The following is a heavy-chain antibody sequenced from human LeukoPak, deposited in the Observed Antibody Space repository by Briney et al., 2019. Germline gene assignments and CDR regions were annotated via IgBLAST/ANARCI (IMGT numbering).Heavy chain of an antibody. CDR1: GGTFSSYA. CDR3: ARKVPNDSSGYYYRGQFDP. V-gene: IGHV1-69*06. Sequence: ASVKVSCKASGGTFSSYAISWVRQAPGQGLEWMGGIIPIFGTANYAQKFQGRVTIAADKSTSTAYMELSSLRSEDTAVYYCARKVPNDSSGYYYRGQFDPWGQGTLVTVSS. J-gene: IGHJ5*02. CDR2: IIPIFGTA. D-gene: IGHD3-22*01.